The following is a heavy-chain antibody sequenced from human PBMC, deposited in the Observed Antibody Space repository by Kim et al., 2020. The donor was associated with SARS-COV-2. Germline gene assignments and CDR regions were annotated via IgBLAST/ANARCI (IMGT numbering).Heavy chain of an antibody. D-gene: IGHD4-17*01. J-gene: IGHJ4*02. V-gene: IGHV3-72*01. CDR3: ARVQGDYGDYYFDY. Sequence: AESLNGRFTISRDDAKTLLYLKMNSLKGKDAAVYYCARVQGDYGDYYFDYWGQGTLVPVSS.